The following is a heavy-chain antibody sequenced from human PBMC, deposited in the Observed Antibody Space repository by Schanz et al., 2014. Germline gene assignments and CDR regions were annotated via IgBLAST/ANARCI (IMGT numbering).Heavy chain of an antibody. CDR3: AREQIMAAAGLVDY. CDR2: ISGTTTYT. D-gene: IGHD6-13*01. CDR1: GFTLSDYY. Sequence: QVQMVESGGGLVRPGGSLRLSCAASGFTLSDYYMSWIRQAPGKGLEWVSYISGTTTYTNYADSVKGRFTISRDNAKNSLYLQMNSLRAEDTAVYYCAREQIMAAAGLVDYWGRGTLVTVSS. V-gene: IGHV3-11*05. J-gene: IGHJ4*01.